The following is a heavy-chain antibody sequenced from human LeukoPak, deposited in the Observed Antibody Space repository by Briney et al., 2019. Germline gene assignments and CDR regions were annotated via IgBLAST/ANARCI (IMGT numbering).Heavy chain of an antibody. CDR1: GFTFSTAW. CDR3: ISGGGTADY. D-gene: IGHD1-1*01. Sequence: PGGSLRLSCAASGFTFSTAWMNWMGWVRQAPGKGLEWVGLTKIKTDDGTPDYAALVKGRFTISRDDSKNTVYLEMHSLETEDTAVYYCISGGGTADYWDQGTLVSVSS. CDR2: TKIKTDDGTP. J-gene: IGHJ4*02. V-gene: IGHV3-15*01.